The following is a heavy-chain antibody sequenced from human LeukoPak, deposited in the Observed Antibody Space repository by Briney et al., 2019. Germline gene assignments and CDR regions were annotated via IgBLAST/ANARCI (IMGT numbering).Heavy chain of an antibody. CDR1: GFPYSSYW. V-gene: IGHV3-7*04. CDR3: TRVGYIDEGIDY. Sequence: GGSLRLSCVASGFPYSSYWMTWVRQAPGKGLEWVANIKQDGSKKSYVDSVKGRFTISRDNAKNSLYLQMNSLRAEDTAIYYCTRVGYIDEGIDYWGQGTLVTVSS. D-gene: IGHD5-24*01. CDR2: IKQDGSKK. J-gene: IGHJ4*02.